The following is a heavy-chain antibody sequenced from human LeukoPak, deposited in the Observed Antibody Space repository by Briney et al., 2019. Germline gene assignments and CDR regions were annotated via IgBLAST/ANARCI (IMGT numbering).Heavy chain of an antibody. CDR1: GYTFTSYG. V-gene: IGHV1-18*01. CDR3: ARVVGEMATIVGYYYYYYMDV. J-gene: IGHJ6*03. CDR2: ISAYNGNT. Sequence: ASVKVSCKASGYTFTSYGISWVRQAPGQGLEWMGWISAYNGNTNYAQKLQGRVTMTTDTSTSTAYMELRSLRSDDTAVYYCARVVGEMATIVGYYYYYYMDVWGKGTTVTVSS. D-gene: IGHD5-24*01.